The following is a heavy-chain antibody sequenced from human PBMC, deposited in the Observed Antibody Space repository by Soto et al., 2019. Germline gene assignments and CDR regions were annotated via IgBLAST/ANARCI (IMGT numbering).Heavy chain of an antibody. D-gene: IGHD4-4*01. J-gene: IGHJ6*02. V-gene: IGHV4-61*08. Sequence: PSETLSLTCTVSGASINSAEYYWGWIRQPPGKTLEWIAYIHDRGTPYYNPSLQSRVTISIDSSKIQVLLKLSSVTAADTAVYNCARELPRTTASYYYGMDVWGQGISLSVYS. CDR1: GASINSAEYY. CDR2: IHDRGTP. CDR3: ARELPRTTASYYYGMDV.